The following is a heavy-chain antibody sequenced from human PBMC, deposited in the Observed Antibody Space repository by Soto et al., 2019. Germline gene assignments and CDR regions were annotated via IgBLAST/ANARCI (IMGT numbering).Heavy chain of an antibody. D-gene: IGHD2-2*01. CDR3: ARVNIVVVPAAEWYFDL. CDR1: GGSISSGGYY. CDR2: IYYSGST. J-gene: IGHJ2*01. Sequence: QVQLQESGPGLVKPSQTLSLTCTVSGGSISSGGYYWSWIRQHPGKGLEWIGYIYYSGSTYYNPSLKSRGTISVDAYKNQFSLKLSSVTAADTAVYYCARVNIVVVPAAEWYFDLWGRGTLVTVSS. V-gene: IGHV4-31*03.